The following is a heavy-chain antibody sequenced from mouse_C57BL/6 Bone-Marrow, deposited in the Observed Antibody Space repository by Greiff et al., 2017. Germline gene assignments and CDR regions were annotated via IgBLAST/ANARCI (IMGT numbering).Heavy chain of an antibody. Sequence: QVQLQQSGAELMKPGASVKLSCKATGYTFTGYWIEWVKQRPGHGLEWIGELLPGSGSTNYNEKIKGKATFTADTSSNTAYMQLSSLTTEDSAIYYCAREYYGSSYPHWYFDVWGTGTTVTVSA. CDR1: GYTFTGYW. V-gene: IGHV1-9*01. J-gene: IGHJ1*03. CDR3: AREYYGSSYPHWYFDV. CDR2: LLPGSGST. D-gene: IGHD1-1*01.